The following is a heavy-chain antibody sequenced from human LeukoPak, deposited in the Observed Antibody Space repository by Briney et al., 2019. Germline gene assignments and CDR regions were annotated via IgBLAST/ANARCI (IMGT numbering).Heavy chain of an antibody. Sequence: NPSEILSLTCAVYGGSFSGYYWSWIRQPPGKGLEWIGEINHSGSTNYNPSLKSRVTISVDTSKNQFSLKLSSVTAADTAVYYCARFEKLSSGYYFDYWGQGTLVTVSS. CDR3: ARFEKLSSGYYFDY. J-gene: IGHJ4*02. V-gene: IGHV4-34*01. CDR1: GGSFSGYY. CDR2: INHSGST. D-gene: IGHD3-22*01.